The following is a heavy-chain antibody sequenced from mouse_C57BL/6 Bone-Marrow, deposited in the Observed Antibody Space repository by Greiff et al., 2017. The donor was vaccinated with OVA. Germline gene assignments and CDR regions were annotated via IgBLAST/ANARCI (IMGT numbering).Heavy chain of an antibody. V-gene: IGHV1-7*01. Sequence: VQLQQSGAELAKPGASVKLSCKASGYTFTSYWMHWVKQRPGQGLEWIGYINPSSGYTKYNQKFKDKATLTADKSSSTAYMQLSSLTYEDSAVYYCARSVLYDGYYPSWFAYWGQGTLVTVSA. CDR1: GYTFTSYW. CDR2: INPSSGYT. CDR3: ARSVLYDGYYPSWFAY. D-gene: IGHD2-3*01. J-gene: IGHJ3*01.